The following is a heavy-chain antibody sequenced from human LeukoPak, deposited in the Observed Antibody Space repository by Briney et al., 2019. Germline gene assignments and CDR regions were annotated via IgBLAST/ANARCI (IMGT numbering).Heavy chain of an antibody. D-gene: IGHD6-13*01. CDR1: GFTFSSYA. CDR3: ARDHGIAAAGTFYFDY. CDR2: ISYDGGNK. Sequence: PGGSLRLSCAASGFTFSSYAMHWVRQAPGKGLEWVAVISYDGGNKYYADSVKARFTISRDNSKNTLYLQMNSLRAEDTAVYYCARDHGIAAAGTFYFDYWGQGTLVTVSS. V-gene: IGHV3-30*04. J-gene: IGHJ4*02.